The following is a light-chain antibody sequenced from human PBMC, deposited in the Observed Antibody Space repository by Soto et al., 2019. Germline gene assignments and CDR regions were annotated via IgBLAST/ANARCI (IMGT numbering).Light chain of an antibody. CDR2: QIS. CDR3: METTQLPQT. J-gene: IGKJ4*01. V-gene: IGKV2-24*01. Sequence: EIVMTQTPLSSPVTLGQPASISCRSSQSLVHTDGNTYLNWLQQRPGQPPRLRMYQISDRFSGVPNRFSGSGPGTDITLKINRLEAEDVGVYYRMETTQLPQTFGGGPKVEMK. CDR1: QSLVHTDGNTY.